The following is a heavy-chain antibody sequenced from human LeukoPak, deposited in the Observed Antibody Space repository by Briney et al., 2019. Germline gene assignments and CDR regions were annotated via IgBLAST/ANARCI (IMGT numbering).Heavy chain of an antibody. J-gene: IGHJ4*02. Sequence: GGSLRLSCTASGFTFSSYAMSWVRQAPGRGLEWVSSISGSGASTYYADSVKVRFTISRDNSKNTLYLQMNSLRVEDTAVYYCAKATSVTTLFDYWGQGTLVTVSS. CDR3: AKATSVTTLFDY. D-gene: IGHD4-17*01. CDR1: GFTFSSYA. V-gene: IGHV3-23*01. CDR2: ISGSGAST.